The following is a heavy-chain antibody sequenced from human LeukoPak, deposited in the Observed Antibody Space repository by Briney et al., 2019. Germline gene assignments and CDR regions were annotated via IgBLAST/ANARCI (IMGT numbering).Heavy chain of an antibody. CDR1: GGSISGSNYY. CDR2: IHYSGIT. V-gene: IGHV4-39*01. J-gene: IGHJ4*02. D-gene: IGHD2-2*01. CDR3: ARPPGFSTSFWD. Sequence: PSETLSLTCTVSGGSISGSNYYWGWIRQPPAKGLEWIGSIHYSGITYYKPSLRSRVTISVDTSKNQFSLKLSSVTAADTAVYYCARPPGFSTSFWDWGQGTLVTVSS.